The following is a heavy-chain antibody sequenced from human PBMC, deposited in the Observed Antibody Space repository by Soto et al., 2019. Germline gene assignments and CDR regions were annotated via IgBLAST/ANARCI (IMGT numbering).Heavy chain of an antibody. J-gene: IGHJ4*02. CDR3: AKDPRPIYGSSTPCHFDQ. CDR2: TSGSGGST. Sequence: PGGSLRLSCAASGFTFSSYAMSWVRQAPGKGLEWVSATSGSGGSTYYADSVKGRFTISRDNSKNTLYLQMNSLRAEDTAVYYCAKDPRPIYGSSTPCHFDQWGKASLVTVP. V-gene: IGHV3-23*01. D-gene: IGHD2-2*01. CDR1: GFTFSSYA.